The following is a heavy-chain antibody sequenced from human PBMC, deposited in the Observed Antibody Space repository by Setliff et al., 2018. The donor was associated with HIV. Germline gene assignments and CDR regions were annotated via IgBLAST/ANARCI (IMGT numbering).Heavy chain of an antibody. CDR2: VNRDGSST. J-gene: IGHJ4*02. CDR3: HSGYDTEEQSYFDY. CDR1: GFTFDRFW. Sequence: GGSLRLSCAASGFTFDRFWMHWVRQAPGKGLVWVSRVNRDGSSTTYADSAKDRFTISRDNAKNTLYLQMNSLRAEDTGVYYCHSGYDTEEQSYFDYWGQGALVTVSS. D-gene: IGHD5-12*01. V-gene: IGHV3-74*01.